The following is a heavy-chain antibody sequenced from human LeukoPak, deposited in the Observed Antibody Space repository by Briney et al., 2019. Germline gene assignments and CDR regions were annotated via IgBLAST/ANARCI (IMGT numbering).Heavy chain of an antibody. V-gene: IGHV1-46*01. CDR2: INPSRGST. CDR1: GYTFTSYY. CDR3: ARDVHGSGSL. J-gene: IGHJ4*02. Sequence: WASVKVSCKASGYTFTSYYINWVRQAPGQGLEWMGIINPSRGSTNYAQKFQGRVTMTRETSTSTVYMELSSLRSEDTAVYYCARDVHGSGSLWGQGTLVTVSS. D-gene: IGHD3-10*01.